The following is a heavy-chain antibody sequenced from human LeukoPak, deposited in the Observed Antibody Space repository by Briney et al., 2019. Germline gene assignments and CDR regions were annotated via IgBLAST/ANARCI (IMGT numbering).Heavy chain of an antibody. V-gene: IGHV3-7*01. CDR3: AREVLGAFDI. J-gene: IGHJ3*02. CDR2: IKQDGSEK. D-gene: IGHD5/OR15-5a*01. Sequence: GGSLSLSCVASGFTFSSYWMSWVGQAPGKGLEWVANIKQDGSEKYYVDSVKGRFTISRDNAKNSLYLQMNSLRAEDTAVYYCAREVLGAFDIWGQGTMVTVSS. CDR1: GFTFSSYW.